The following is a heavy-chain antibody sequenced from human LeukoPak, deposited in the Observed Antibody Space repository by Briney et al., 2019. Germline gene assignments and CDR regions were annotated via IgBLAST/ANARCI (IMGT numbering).Heavy chain of an antibody. V-gene: IGHV4-39*01. D-gene: IGHD3-22*01. CDR3: ARCKKNYYDSSGYHGDWFDP. J-gene: IGHJ5*02. CDR1: GGSISSSSCY. Sequence: SETLSLTCTVSGGSISSSSCYWGWIRQPPGKGLEWIGSIYYSGSTYYNPSLKSRVTISVDTSKNQFSLKLSSVTAADTAVYYCARCKKNYYDSSGYHGDWFDPWGQGTLVTVSS. CDR2: IYYSGST.